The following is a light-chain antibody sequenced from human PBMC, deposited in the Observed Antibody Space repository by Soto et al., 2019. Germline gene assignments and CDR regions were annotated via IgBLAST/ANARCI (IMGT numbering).Light chain of an antibody. CDR2: DAS. CDR3: QQCNSYSWT. V-gene: IGKV1-5*01. Sequence: DIQMTQSPSTLSASVGDRVTITCRASQNINNWLAWYQQKPGKAPKLLIHDASSLESGVPSRFSGSGSGTEFTLTISSLQPDDFATYYCQQCNSYSWTFGQGTKVEIK. J-gene: IGKJ1*01. CDR1: QNINNW.